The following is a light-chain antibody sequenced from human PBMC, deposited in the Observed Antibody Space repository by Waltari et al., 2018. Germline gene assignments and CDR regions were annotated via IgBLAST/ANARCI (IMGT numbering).Light chain of an antibody. CDR3: RQYYSAPHT. CDR2: WAS. Sequence: DIVMTQSPDFLAVSQGERATINCKSSQSVFYNSNNNKYIAWYQQKAGQPPKLLIYWASTRESGVPARCSGIASGTDFTLTISSLQPEDVAVYYCRQYYSAPHTFGQGTRVEI. V-gene: IGKV4-1*01. J-gene: IGKJ1*01. CDR1: QSVFYNSNNNKY.